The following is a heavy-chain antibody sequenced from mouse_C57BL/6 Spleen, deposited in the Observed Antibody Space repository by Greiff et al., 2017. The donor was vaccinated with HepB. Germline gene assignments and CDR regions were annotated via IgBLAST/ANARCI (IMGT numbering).Heavy chain of an antibody. J-gene: IGHJ2*01. D-gene: IGHD4-1*01. V-gene: IGHV5-6*01. Sequence: EVQLQESGGDLVKPGGSLKLSCAASGFTFSSYGMSWVRQTPDKRLEWVATISSGGSYTYYPDSVKGRFTISRDNAKNTLYLQMSSLKSEDTAMYYCARNWEDFDYWGQGTTLTVSS. CDR1: GFTFSSYG. CDR2: ISSGGSYT. CDR3: ARNWEDFDY.